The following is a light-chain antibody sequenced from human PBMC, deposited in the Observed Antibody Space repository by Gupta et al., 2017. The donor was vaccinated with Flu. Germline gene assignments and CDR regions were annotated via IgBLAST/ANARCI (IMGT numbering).Light chain of an antibody. V-gene: IGLV2-18*02. CDR1: SSDIGTYNR. Sequence: SALTQPPSVSGSPGQSVTISCTGTSSDIGTYNRVSWYQQSPGTAPKLMIYEVSNRPAGVPGRFSGSKSGNTASLTISGHQGEDEADYYGSSDTSSDTFVFGTGTKVTVL. CDR3: SSDTSSDTFV. J-gene: IGLJ1*01. CDR2: EVS.